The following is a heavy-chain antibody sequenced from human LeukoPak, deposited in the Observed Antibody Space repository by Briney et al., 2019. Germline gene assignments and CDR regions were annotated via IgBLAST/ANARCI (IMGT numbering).Heavy chain of an antibody. Sequence: GGSLRLSCAASGFTFSSYSMNWVRQAPGKGLEWASSISSSSSYIYYADSVKGRFTISRDNAKNSLYLQMNSLRAEDTAVYYCARSGYCSSTSCYHLDYWGQGTLVTVSS. J-gene: IGHJ4*02. V-gene: IGHV3-21*01. D-gene: IGHD2-2*01. CDR3: ARSGYCSSTSCYHLDY. CDR1: GFTFSSYS. CDR2: ISSSSSYI.